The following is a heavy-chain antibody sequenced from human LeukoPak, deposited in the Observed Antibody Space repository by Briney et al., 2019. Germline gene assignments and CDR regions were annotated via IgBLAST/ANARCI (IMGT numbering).Heavy chain of an antibody. D-gene: IGHD6-13*01. J-gene: IGHJ4*02. Sequence: GSLRLSGAASGFTFSSYAMHWVRQAPGKGLEWVAVISYDGSNKYYADSVKGRFTISRDNSKNTLYLQMNSLRAEDTAVYYCARGVAAAGTLDYWGQGTLVTVSS. CDR2: ISYDGSNK. CDR1: GFTFSSYA. CDR3: ARGVAAAGTLDY. V-gene: IGHV3-30-3*01.